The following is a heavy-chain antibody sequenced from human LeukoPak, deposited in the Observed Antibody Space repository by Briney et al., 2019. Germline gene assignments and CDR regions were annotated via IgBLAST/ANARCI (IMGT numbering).Heavy chain of an antibody. D-gene: IGHD3-22*01. J-gene: IGHJ4*02. V-gene: IGHV3-11*01. CDR3: ARDENYCDSSGTPGY. CDR2: ISSSGSTI. Sequence: KSGGSLRLSCAASGFTFSDYYMSWIRQAPGKGLEWVSYISSSGSTIYYADSVKGRFTISRDNAKNSLYLQMNSLRAEDTAVYYCARDENYCDSSGTPGYWGQGTLVTVSS. CDR1: GFTFSDYY.